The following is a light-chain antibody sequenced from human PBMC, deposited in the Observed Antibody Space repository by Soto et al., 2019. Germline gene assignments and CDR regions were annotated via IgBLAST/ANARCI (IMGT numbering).Light chain of an antibody. CDR2: AAS. V-gene: IGKV1-9*01. Sequence: DIQLTQSPSFLSASVGDRVTITCRASQGINDYLAWYQQKPGKAPKLLIYAASTLQSEVPSRFSGISSGPEFTLTISSLQPEDFATYYCQQFNTYPLTFGGGTKVEVK. CDR1: QGINDY. J-gene: IGKJ4*01. CDR3: QQFNTYPLT.